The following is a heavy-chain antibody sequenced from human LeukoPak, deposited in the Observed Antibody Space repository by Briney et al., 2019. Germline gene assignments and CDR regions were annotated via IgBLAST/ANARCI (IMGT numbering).Heavy chain of an antibody. CDR2: IYYSGST. D-gene: IGHD6-13*01. J-gene: IGHJ5*02. Sequence: SETLSLTCTVSGGSISSYYWSWIRQPPGKGLEWIGYIYYSGSTNYSPSLKSRVTISVDTSKNQFSLKLSSVTAADTAVYYCAGGQGYSSSLWFDPWGQGTLVTVSS. CDR3: AGGQGYSSSLWFDP. CDR1: GGSISSYY. V-gene: IGHV4-59*01.